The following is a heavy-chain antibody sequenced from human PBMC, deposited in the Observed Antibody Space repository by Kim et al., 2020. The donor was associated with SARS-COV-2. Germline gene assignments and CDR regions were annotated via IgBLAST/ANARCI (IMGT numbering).Heavy chain of an antibody. J-gene: IGHJ4*01. Sequence: SETLSLTCTVSGGSISSYYWSWIRQPPGKGLEWIGYIYYSGSTNYNPSLKSRVTISVDTSKNQFSLKLSSVTAADTAVYYCARINSSSWYYFDYWGHGTL. CDR3: ARINSSSWYYFDY. V-gene: IGHV4-59*08. CDR2: IYYSGST. CDR1: GGSISSYY. D-gene: IGHD6-13*01.